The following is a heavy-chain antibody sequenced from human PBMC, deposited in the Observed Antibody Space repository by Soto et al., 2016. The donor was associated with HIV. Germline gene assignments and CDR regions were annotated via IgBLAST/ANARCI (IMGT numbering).Heavy chain of an antibody. D-gene: IGHD3-10*01. Sequence: QVQLVQSGAEVKKPGASVKVSCKASGYTFTSYGISWVRQAPGQGLEWMGWISVYNGNTNYAQNLQGRVTMTTDTSTSTAYMELRSLTSDDTAVYYCAREEITMLRGIIEGXAFDIWGQGTMVTVSS. CDR3: AREEITMLRGIIEGXAFDI. CDR1: GYTFTSYG. CDR2: ISVYNGNT. J-gene: IGHJ3*02. V-gene: IGHV1-18*01.